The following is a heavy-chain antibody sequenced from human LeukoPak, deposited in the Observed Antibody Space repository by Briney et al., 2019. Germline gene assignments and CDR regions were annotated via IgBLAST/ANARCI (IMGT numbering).Heavy chain of an antibody. V-gene: IGHV3-23*01. CDR3: ASDTVDTAVGIDY. J-gene: IGHJ4*02. CDR1: GFTIRNYA. D-gene: IGHD5-18*01. CDR2: IRESSGDT. Sequence: GGSLRLSCAASGFTIRNYAMNWVRQAPGKGLEWVSTIRESSGDTYYEDSVKGRFTISRDISKNTVYLQMISLRVEDTGVYYCASDTVDTAVGIDYWGQGTLVTVSS.